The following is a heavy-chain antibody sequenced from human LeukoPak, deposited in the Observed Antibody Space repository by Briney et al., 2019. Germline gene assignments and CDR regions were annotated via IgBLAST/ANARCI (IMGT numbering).Heavy chain of an antibody. D-gene: IGHD3-10*01. V-gene: IGHV4-31*03. Sequence: SQTLSLTCTVSADPLSSGGHYWAWIRQFPGKGLESIGFIHHSGRSRHNPSLKDRVAISVDTSRKQFALKLSSVTAADTAMYYCARGGNRFGGFYFDYWGQGIQVIVSS. J-gene: IGHJ4*02. CDR3: ARGGNRFGGFYFDY. CDR2: IHHSGRS. CDR1: ADPLSSGGHY.